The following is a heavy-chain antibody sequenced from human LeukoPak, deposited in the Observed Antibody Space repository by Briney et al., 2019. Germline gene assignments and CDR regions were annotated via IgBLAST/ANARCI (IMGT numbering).Heavy chain of an antibody. J-gene: IGHJ5*02. CDR2: ISAYNGNT. V-gene: IGHV1-18*01. CDR3: ARVWFGESFENWFDP. D-gene: IGHD3-10*01. Sequence: GASVKVSCKASGYTFTSYGISWVRQAPGQGLEWMGWISAYNGNTNYAQKLQGRVTMTTDTSTSTAYMELRSLRSDDTAVYYCARVWFGESFENWFDPWGQGTLVTVSS. CDR1: GYTFTSYG.